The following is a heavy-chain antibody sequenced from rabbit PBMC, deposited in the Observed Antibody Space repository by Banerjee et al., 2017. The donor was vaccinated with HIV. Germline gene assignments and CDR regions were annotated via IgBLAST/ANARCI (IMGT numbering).Heavy chain of an antibody. V-gene: IGHV1S47*01. CDR2: IGAGTSGST. CDR3: ARDLAGVVGWNLNL. J-gene: IGHJ4*01. D-gene: IGHD4-1*01. Sequence: EESGGDLVKPGASLTLTCKASGFDFSNNIMYWVRQAPGKGLEWIACIGAGTSGSTYYASWVNGRFTISRSTSLNTVDLKMTSLTAADTATYFCARDLAGVVGWNLNLWGQGTLVTVS. CDR1: GFDFSNNI.